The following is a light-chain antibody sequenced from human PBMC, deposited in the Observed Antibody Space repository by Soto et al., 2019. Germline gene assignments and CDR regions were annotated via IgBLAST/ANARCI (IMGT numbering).Light chain of an antibody. CDR1: SGHSSYA. Sequence: QLVLTQSPSASASLGASVKLTCTLSSGHSSYAIAWHQQQPEKGPRYLMKLNSDGSHSKGDGIPDRFSGSSSGAERYLIISSRQSEDEADYYFQTWGTVIHVFGTGTKVTVL. CDR2: LNSDGSH. V-gene: IGLV4-69*01. CDR3: QTWGTVIHV. J-gene: IGLJ1*01.